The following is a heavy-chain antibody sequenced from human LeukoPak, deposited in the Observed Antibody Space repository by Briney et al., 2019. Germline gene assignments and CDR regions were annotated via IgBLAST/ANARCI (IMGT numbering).Heavy chain of an antibody. CDR1: GGTFSSYA. CDR3: ARGGRDGPYYFDY. D-gene: IGHD5-24*01. Sequence: ASVKVSCKASGGTFSSYAISWVRQAPGQGLEWMGGIIPIFGTANYAQKFQGRVTITTDESTSTDYMELSSLRSEDTAVYYCARGGRDGPYYFDYWGQGTLVTVSS. V-gene: IGHV1-69*05. CDR2: IIPIFGTA. J-gene: IGHJ4*02.